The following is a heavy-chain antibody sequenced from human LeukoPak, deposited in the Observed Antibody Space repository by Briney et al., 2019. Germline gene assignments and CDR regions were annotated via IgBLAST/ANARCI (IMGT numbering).Heavy chain of an antibody. Sequence: GGSLRLSCSASGFSFSDYDMNWVRQAPGKGLEWVSAISGRSSHVYYGESVKGRFTISRDNAKNSLYLQLDSLGVEDTAVYYCGRAFPPLRTSSAGDLWGQGTLVAVSS. CDR3: GRAFPPLRTSSAGDL. CDR1: GFSFSDYD. V-gene: IGHV3-21*01. D-gene: IGHD3-16*01. CDR2: ISGRSSHV. J-gene: IGHJ1*01.